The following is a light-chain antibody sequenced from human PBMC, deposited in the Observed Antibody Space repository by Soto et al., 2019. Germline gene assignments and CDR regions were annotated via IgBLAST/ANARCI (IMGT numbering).Light chain of an antibody. Sequence: QTVVTQDPSFSVSPGGTVTLTCGLSSGSVSTSYYPSWYQQTPGQAPRTLIYSTNTRSSGVPDRFSGSILGNKAALTITGAQADDESDYYCVLYMGSGIWVFGGGTQLTV. CDR3: VLYMGSGIWV. J-gene: IGLJ3*02. CDR2: STN. CDR1: SGSVSTSYY. V-gene: IGLV8-61*01.